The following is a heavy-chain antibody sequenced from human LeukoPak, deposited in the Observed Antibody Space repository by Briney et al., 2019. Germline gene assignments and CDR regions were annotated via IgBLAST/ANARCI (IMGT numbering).Heavy chain of an antibody. Sequence: SETLSLTCTVSGGSISSYYWSWTRQPPGKGLEWIGYIYYSGSTNYNPSLKSRVTISVDTSKNQFSLKLSSVTAADTAVYYCARDQEIAAAGTRWFDPWGQGTLVTVSS. CDR2: IYYSGST. J-gene: IGHJ5*02. V-gene: IGHV4-59*01. CDR1: GGSISSYY. CDR3: ARDQEIAAAGTRWFDP. D-gene: IGHD6-13*01.